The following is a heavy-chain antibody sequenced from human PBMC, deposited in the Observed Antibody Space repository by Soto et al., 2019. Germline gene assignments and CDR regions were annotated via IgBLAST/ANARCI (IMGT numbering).Heavy chain of an antibody. CDR2: IYYSGST. V-gene: IGHV4-31*03. CDR1: GGSISSGGYY. CDR3: ARDRSFKRVRGVIFGDGMDV. J-gene: IGHJ6*02. Sequence: QVQLQESGPGLVKPSQTLSLTCTVSGGSISSGGYYWSWIRQHPGKGLEWIGYIYYSGSTYYNPSLRSRVTISVDTSKNQFYLMLSSVTAADTAVYYCARDRSFKRVRGVIFGDGMDVWGQGTTVTVSS. D-gene: IGHD3-10*01.